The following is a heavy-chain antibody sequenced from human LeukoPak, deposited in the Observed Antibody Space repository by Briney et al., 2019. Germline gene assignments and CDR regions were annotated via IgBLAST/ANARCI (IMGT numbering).Heavy chain of an antibody. V-gene: IGHV1-18*01. CDR1: GYTFSSYG. CDR3: ARDRQLDSSGYYAAY. Sequence: GASVRVSCKASGYTFSSYGISWVRQAPGQGLEWMGWISAYNGNTNYAQKVQGRVTLTTETSTSTAYMELRSLRSDDTAVYYCARDRQLDSSGYYAAYWGQGTLVTVSS. D-gene: IGHD3-22*01. J-gene: IGHJ4*02. CDR2: ISAYNGNT.